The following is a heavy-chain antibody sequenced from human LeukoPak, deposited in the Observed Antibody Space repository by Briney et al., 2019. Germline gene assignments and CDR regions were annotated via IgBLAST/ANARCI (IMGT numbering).Heavy chain of an antibody. Sequence: GASVKVSCKASGYTFTGYYMHWVRQAPGQGLEWMGWINPNSGGTNYAQKVQGRVTMTRDTSISTAYMELSRLRSDDTAVYYCARVSGFYGDYFDYWGQGTLVTVSS. V-gene: IGHV1-2*02. CDR2: INPNSGGT. CDR1: GYTFTGYY. D-gene: IGHD4-17*01. CDR3: ARVSGFYGDYFDY. J-gene: IGHJ4*02.